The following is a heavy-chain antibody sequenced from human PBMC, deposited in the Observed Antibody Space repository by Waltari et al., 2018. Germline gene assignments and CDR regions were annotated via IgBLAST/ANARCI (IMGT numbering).Heavy chain of an antibody. CDR3: ARRSDSWGPWDY. D-gene: IGHD6-13*01. CDR1: DYSFTTSW. J-gene: IGHJ4*02. Sequence: EVQLLQSGAEVKKPGESLKISCKGSDYSFTTSWFGWVRQMPGKGLEWMGIIYPGDSETRYSPSFQGQVTISADKSISTAYLQWSSLKASDTAIYYCARRSDSWGPWDYWGQGTLVTVSS. CDR2: IYPGDSET. V-gene: IGHV5-51*01.